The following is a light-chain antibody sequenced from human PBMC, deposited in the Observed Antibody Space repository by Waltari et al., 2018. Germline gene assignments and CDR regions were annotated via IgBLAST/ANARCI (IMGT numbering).Light chain of an antibody. V-gene: IGKV2-28*01. CDR3: MQALQSPLT. CDR1: RSLLHSSGYNY. J-gene: IGKJ4*01. CDR2: LGS. Sequence: DIVMTPSPVSLPVTPGAPASISCKSSRSLLHSSGYNYVDWYLQKPGQSPQLLISLGSNRASGVPDRFSGSGSGTDFTLKISRVEAEDVGVYYCMQALQSPLTFGGGTKVEIK.